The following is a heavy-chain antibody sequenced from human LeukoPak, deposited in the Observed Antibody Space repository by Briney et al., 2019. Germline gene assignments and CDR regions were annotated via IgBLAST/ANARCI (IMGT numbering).Heavy chain of an antibody. CDR2: IYYSGST. CDR3: ARHGGYDILTGYYEYYFDY. J-gene: IGHJ4*02. D-gene: IGHD3-9*01. V-gene: IGHV4-59*08. Sequence: PSETLSLTCTVSGGSISSYYWSWIRQPPGKGLEWIGYIYYSGSTNYNPSLKSRVTISVDTSKNQFSLKLSSVTAADTAVYYCARHGGYDILTGYYEYYFDYWGQGTLVTVSS. CDR1: GGSISSYY.